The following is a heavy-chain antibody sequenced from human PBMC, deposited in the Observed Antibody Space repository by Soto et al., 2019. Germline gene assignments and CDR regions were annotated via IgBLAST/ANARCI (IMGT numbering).Heavy chain of an antibody. D-gene: IGHD3-22*01. J-gene: IGHJ4*02. V-gene: IGHV1-69*13. CDR1: GGTFSSYA. CDR3: ASVAVVDYYDSSGFDY. Sequence: SVKVSCKASGGTFSSYAISWVRQAPGQGLEWMGGIIPIFGTANYAQKFQGRVTITADESTSTAYMELSSLRSEDTAVYYCASVAVVDYYDSSGFDYWGQGTLVTVSS. CDR2: IIPIFGTA.